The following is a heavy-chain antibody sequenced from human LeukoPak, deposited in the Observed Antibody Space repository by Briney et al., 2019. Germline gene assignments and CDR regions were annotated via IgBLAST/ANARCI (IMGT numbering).Heavy chain of an antibody. CDR1: GFTFSSYA. CDR3: AKVPGGTKWELYFDY. J-gene: IGHJ4*02. Sequence: GGSLRLSCAASGFTFSSYAMSWVRQAPGKGLEWVSAISGSGGSTYYADSVKGRFTISRDNPKNTLYLQMNSLRAEDTAVYYCAKVPGGTKWELYFDYWGQGTLVTVSS. CDR2: ISGSGGST. V-gene: IGHV3-23*01. D-gene: IGHD1-26*01.